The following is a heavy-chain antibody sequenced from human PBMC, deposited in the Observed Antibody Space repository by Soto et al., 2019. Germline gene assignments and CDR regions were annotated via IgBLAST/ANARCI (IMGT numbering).Heavy chain of an antibody. CDR1: GYTFTSFG. D-gene: IGHD2-15*01. V-gene: IGHV1-18*01. CDR2: ISTYNGNT. CDR3: GREYCSGGSCYSPDY. J-gene: IGHJ4*02. Sequence: QVQLVQSGAEVKKPGASVKVSCKASGYTFTSFGISWVRQAPGQGLEWMGWISTYNGNTNYAQKLQGRLTMTTDTSTSTAYMELRSLRSDDTAVYYCGREYCSGGSCYSPDYWGQGTLVTVSS.